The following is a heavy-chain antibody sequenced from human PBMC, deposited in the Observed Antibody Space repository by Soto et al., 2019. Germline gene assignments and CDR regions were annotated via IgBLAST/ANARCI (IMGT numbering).Heavy chain of an antibody. D-gene: IGHD3-3*01. CDR2: IYYSGST. Sequence: QVQLQESGPGLVKPSQTLSLTCTVSGGSISSGGYYWSWIRQHPGKGLEWIGYIYYSGSTYYNPSLKSRVTISVDTSKNQFSLRLSSVTAADTAVYYCASGPRTYYDVWSGYSAEPYYYYMDVWGKGTTVTVSS. V-gene: IGHV4-31*03. J-gene: IGHJ6*03. CDR1: GGSISSGGYY. CDR3: ASGPRTYYDVWSGYSAEPYYYYMDV.